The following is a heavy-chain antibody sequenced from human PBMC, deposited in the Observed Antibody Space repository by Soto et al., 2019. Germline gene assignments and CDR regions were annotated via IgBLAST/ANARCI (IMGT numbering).Heavy chain of an antibody. V-gene: IGHV3-30*04. J-gene: IGHJ4*02. CDR2: ISYDGSNK. Sequence: VGSLRLSCAASGFTFSSYAMHWVRQAPGKGLEWVAVISYDGSNKYYADSVKGRFTISRDNSKNTLYLQMNSLRAEDTAVYYCAKGLTPNFDYWGQGTLVTVSS. CDR1: GFTFSSYA. CDR3: AKGLTPNFDY.